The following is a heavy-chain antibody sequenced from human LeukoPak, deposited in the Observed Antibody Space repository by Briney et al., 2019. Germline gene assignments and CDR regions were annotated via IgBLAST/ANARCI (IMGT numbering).Heavy chain of an antibody. Sequence: GGSLRLSCTASGFTFGDYAMTWFRQAPGKGLEWVAFIRNKAYDGTTEYAASVKGRFTISRDDSKSIAYLQMNSLKTEDTAVYYKTRDGITSGPTLDYWGQGTLVTVSS. CDR2: IRNKAYDGTT. J-gene: IGHJ4*02. D-gene: IGHD1-14*01. CDR3: TRDGITSGPTLDY. CDR1: GFTFGDYA. V-gene: IGHV3-49*03.